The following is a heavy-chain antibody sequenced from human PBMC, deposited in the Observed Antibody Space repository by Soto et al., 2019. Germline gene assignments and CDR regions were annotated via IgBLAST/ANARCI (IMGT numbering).Heavy chain of an antibody. V-gene: IGHV3-7*03. J-gene: IGHJ4*02. D-gene: IGHD2-15*01. CDR3: ARVGYCSGGSCFEFDY. CDR2: IKQDGSEK. Sequence: GGSLRLSCAASGFTFSSYWMSWVRQAPGKGLEWVANIKQDGSEKYYVDSVKGRFTISRDNAKNSLYLQMNSLRAEDTAVYYCARVGYCSGGSCFEFDYWGQGTLVTVSS. CDR1: GFTFSSYW.